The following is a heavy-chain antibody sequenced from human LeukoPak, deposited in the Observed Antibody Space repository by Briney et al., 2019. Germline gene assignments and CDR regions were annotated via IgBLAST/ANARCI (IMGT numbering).Heavy chain of an antibody. J-gene: IGHJ4*02. Sequence: GGSLRLSCATSGFTFSNAWMSWVRLAPGKGLEWVANIKEDGTETYYVDSVKGRFTISRDNAKNSLYLQMNSLRVEDTAVYYCAKEGRSLQTYWGQGTLVTVSS. CDR1: GFTFSNAW. CDR3: AKEGRSLQTY. CDR2: IKEDGTET. D-gene: IGHD5-24*01. V-gene: IGHV3-7*03.